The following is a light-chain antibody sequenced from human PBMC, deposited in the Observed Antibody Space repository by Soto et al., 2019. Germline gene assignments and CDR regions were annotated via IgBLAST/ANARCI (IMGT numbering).Light chain of an antibody. V-gene: IGKV3-20*01. J-gene: IGKJ1*01. CDR3: QQYGSSPRT. Sequence: EIVLTQSPGTLSLPPGERATLSCRASQSVSSSYLAWYQQKPGQAPRLLIYGASSRATGIPDRFSGSGSGTDFTLTISRLEPEDFAVYYCQQYGSSPRTFGQGTRWIS. CDR2: GAS. CDR1: QSVSSSY.